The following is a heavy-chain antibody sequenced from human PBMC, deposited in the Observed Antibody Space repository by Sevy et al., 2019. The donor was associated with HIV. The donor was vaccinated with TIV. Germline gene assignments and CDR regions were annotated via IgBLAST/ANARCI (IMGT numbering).Heavy chain of an antibody. D-gene: IGHD5-12*01. V-gene: IGHV4-59*08. CDR1: GGSITSLY. CDR3: AGENAWRRGYS. CDR2: IYYNGHI. J-gene: IGHJ4*02. Sequence: SETLSLTCTVSGGSITSLYWNWIRQPPGKGLEWIVNIYYNGHINYNPSLKSRVTLSLDTSKNQFSRRLSSVTAADTAMYYCAGENAWRRGYSWGQGTLVTVSS.